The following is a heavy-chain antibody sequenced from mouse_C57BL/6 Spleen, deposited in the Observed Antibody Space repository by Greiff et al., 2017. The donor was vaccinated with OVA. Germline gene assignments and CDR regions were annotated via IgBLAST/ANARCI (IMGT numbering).Heavy chain of an antibody. J-gene: IGHJ1*03. CDR3: TRISSYYYGSSYWYFDV. CDR2: ISSGGDYI. D-gene: IGHD1-1*01. CDR1: GFTFSSYA. V-gene: IGHV5-9-1*02. Sequence: EVNVVESGEGLVKPGGSLKLSCAASGFTFSSYAMSWVRQTPEKRLEWVAYISSGGDYIYYADTVKGRFTISRDNARNTLYLQMSSLKSEDTAMYYCTRISSYYYGSSYWYFDVWGTGTTVTVSS.